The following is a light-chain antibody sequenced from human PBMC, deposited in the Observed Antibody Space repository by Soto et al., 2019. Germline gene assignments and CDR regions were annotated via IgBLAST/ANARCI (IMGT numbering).Light chain of an antibody. V-gene: IGKV3D-15*01. CDR2: DAS. J-gene: IGKJ1*01. Sequence: EVMLTQSPATLSLSPGERATLSCRASQSVSSYLAWYQQKPGQAPRLLIYDASNRATGIPARFSGSGSGTEFTLTISSLQSDDLAVYYCQQYDKWPRTFGQGTKVDIK. CDR3: QQYDKWPRT. CDR1: QSVSSY.